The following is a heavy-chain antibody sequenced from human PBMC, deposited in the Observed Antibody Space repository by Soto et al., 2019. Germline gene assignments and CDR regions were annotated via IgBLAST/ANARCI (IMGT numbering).Heavy chain of an antibody. CDR3: ARPSYSSGWDGDAFDI. CDR2: IKQDGSEK. Sequence: QAGGSLRLSCAASGFTFSSYWMSWVRQAPGKGLEWGANIKQDGSEKYYVDSVKGRFTISRDKAKNSRYLQMNSLRAEDTAVYYCARPSYSSGWDGDAFDIWGQGTMVTVSS. V-gene: IGHV3-7*03. D-gene: IGHD6-19*01. J-gene: IGHJ3*02. CDR1: GFTFSSYW.